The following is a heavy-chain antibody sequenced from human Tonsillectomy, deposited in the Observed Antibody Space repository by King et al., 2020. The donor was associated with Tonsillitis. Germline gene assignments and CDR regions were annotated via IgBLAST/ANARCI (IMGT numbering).Heavy chain of an antibody. CDR1: GGSISSSSYC. J-gene: IGHJ4*02. CDR2: IYYSGTS. V-gene: IGHV4-39*01. CDR3: ALSLYGSGSYYNASEY. D-gene: IGHD3-10*01. Sequence: LQLQESGPGLVKPSETLSLTCTVSGGSISSSSYCWGWIRQPPGKGLEWVATIYYSGTSYYNPSLKSRVTISVETSKNQFSLKLSSVTATDTAVYYCALSLYGSGSYYNASEYWGQGTLVTVSS.